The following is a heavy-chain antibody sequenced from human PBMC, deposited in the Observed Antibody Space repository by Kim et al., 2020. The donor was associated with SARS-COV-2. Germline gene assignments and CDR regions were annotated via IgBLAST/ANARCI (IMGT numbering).Heavy chain of an antibody. CDR2: IGIAGDT. Sequence: GGSLRLSCAASGFTFSSYDMHWVRQVTGKGLEWVSAIGIAGDTYYPGSVKGRFTISRENAKNSLYLQMNSLRAGDTAVYYGARALLYYDILTGSSGYYYGMDVWGQGTTVTVSS. J-gene: IGHJ6*02. CDR1: GFTFSSYD. D-gene: IGHD3-9*01. V-gene: IGHV3-13*01. CDR3: ARALLYYDILTGSSGYYYGMDV.